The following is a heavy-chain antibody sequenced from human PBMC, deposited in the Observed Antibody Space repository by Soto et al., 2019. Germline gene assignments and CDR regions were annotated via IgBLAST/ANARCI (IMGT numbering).Heavy chain of an antibody. CDR3: ARDYCSITSCGGGV. CDR1: GYTVTSYY. V-gene: IGHV1-46*01. D-gene: IGHD2-2*01. J-gene: IGHJ6*02. CDR2: INPSGGGT. Sequence: QVQLVQSGAQVKKPGASVKVSCKASGYTVTSYYMHWVRQAPGQGLEWMGMINPSGGGTTYAQKFQGRVTMTRDKSTRIVYMKLISLISEDTAVYYCARDYCSITSCGGGVWGQGTTVTVYS.